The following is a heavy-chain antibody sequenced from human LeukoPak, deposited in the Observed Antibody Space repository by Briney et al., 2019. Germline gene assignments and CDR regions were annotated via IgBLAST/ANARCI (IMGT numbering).Heavy chain of an antibody. J-gene: IGHJ4*02. CDR3: ARGRSMMIKASYFDY. CDR1: GGSVSSYN. V-gene: IGHV4-4*07. Sequence: SETLSLTCTVSGGSVSSYNWTWIRQPAGMGLELIGRIYTSGITNYSPSLRSRVTISVDTSKNQFSLKLSSVTAADTAVYYCARGRSMMIKASYFDYWGQGTLVTVSS. D-gene: IGHD2/OR15-2a*01. CDR2: IYTSGIT.